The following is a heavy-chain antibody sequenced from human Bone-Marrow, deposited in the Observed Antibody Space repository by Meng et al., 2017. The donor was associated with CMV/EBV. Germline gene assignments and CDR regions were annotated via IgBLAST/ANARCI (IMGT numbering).Heavy chain of an antibody. D-gene: IGHD2-2*01. CDR2: IYYSGST. Sequence: CTVFGGTISSSSSYGGWIRQPPGKGMDWIASIYYSGSTYYNPSLTSRVTISVDTSKNQFSLKLSSVTAADTALYYCATLRNAFIDYWGQGTLVTVSS. J-gene: IGHJ4*02. CDR3: ATLRNAFIDY. CDR1: GGTISSSSSY. V-gene: IGHV4-39*01.